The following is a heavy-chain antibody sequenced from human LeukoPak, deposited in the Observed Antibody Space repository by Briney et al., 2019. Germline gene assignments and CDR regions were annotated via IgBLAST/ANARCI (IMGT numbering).Heavy chain of an antibody. Sequence: GESLKISCKGSGYSFTSHWIGWVRQMPGKGLEWMGIIYPGDSDTRYSPSFQGQVTISADKSISTAYLQWSSLKASDTAMYYCARQSFCSGGSCYSKYFQHWGQGTLVTVSS. CDR2: IYPGDSDT. CDR1: GYSFTSHW. D-gene: IGHD2-15*01. CDR3: ARQSFCSGGSCYSKYFQH. J-gene: IGHJ1*01. V-gene: IGHV5-51*01.